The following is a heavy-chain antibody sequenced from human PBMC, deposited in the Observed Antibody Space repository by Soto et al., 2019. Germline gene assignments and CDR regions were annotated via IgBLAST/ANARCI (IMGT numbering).Heavy chain of an antibody. CDR1: GASISGFY. CDR2: INATGTT. D-gene: IGHD1-1*01. J-gene: IGHJ5*02. CDR3: VRDGTKTLRDWFDP. V-gene: IGHV4-4*07. Sequence: LSLTCTVSGASISGFYWSWIRKSAGKGLEWSGRINATGTTDYDPSLQRRVMMSVDTSKKQFSLKLRSVTAADTAVYYCVRDGTKTLRDWFDPWGQGISVTVSS.